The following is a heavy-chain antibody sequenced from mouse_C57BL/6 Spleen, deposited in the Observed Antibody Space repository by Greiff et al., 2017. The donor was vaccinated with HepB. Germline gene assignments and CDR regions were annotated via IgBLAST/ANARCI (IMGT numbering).Heavy chain of an antibody. D-gene: IGHD1-1*01. V-gene: IGHV1-82*01. CDR3: ARDYSSSPFDY. J-gene: IGHJ2*01. Sequence: VQLQESGPELVKPGASVKISCKASGYAFSSSWMNWVRQRPGKGLEWIGRIYPGDGDTNYNGKFKGKATLTADKSSSTAYMQLSSLTSEDSAVYFCARDYSSSPFDYWGQGTTLTVSS. CDR1: GYAFSSSW. CDR2: IYPGDGDT.